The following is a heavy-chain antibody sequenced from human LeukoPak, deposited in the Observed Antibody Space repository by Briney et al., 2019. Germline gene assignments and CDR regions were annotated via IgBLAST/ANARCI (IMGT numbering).Heavy chain of an antibody. CDR2: IYHSGSP. J-gene: IGHJ4*02. D-gene: IGHD1-1*01. Sequence: KPSETLSLTCTVSGGSISSNNWWGWVRQPPGKGLEWIGEIYHSGSPNYNPSLKSRVTISVDKSRNHFSLNLSSVTAADTVVYYCARVNINNWHSCDYWGQGTLVTVSS. V-gene: IGHV4-4*02. CDR3: ARVNINNWHSCDY. CDR1: GGSISSNNW.